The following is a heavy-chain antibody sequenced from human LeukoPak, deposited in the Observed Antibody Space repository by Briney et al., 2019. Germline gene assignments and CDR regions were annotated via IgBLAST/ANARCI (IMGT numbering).Heavy chain of an antibody. CDR2: IYSSGET. D-gene: IGHD2-15*01. V-gene: IGHV4-59*01. CDR3: ARDHCTGGSCYSGPSEGFDS. CDR1: GGSISGYY. J-gene: IGHJ5*01. Sequence: HSETLSDTCTVSGGSISGYYWGWIRQPPGQGLEWIGSIYSSGETNYNPSLKSRVTISVDTSKNQFSLKLSSVTAADTAVYYCARDHCTGGSCYSGPSEGFDSSGPGTLGTLSS.